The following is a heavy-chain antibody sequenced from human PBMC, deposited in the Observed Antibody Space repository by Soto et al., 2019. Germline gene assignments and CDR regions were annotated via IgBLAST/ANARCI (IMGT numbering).Heavy chain of an antibody. D-gene: IGHD1-1*01. V-gene: IGHV3-74*01. J-gene: IGHJ4*02. Sequence: GGSLRLSCSVSGFTFSAYWMHSVRQVPGNGLTWVSRISDDGSTATYADSVKGRFVISRDNAKNSLYLEMNTLRADDSGLYYCARGPRVSSTGTGAHWGRGTLVTVSS. CDR2: ISDDGSTA. CDR3: ARGPRVSSTGTGAH. CDR1: GFTFSAYW.